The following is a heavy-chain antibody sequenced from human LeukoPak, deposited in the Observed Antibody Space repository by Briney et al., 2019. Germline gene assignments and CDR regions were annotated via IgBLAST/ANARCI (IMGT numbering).Heavy chain of an antibody. D-gene: IGHD3-10*01. CDR2: ISWNSGSI. CDR3: AKRGPGSPQSGKYYFDY. J-gene: IGHJ4*02. CDR1: GFTFDDYA. V-gene: IGHV3-9*01. Sequence: PGGSLRLSCAASGFTFDDYAMHWVRQAPGKGLEWVSGISWNSGSIGYADSVKGRFTISRDDAKNSLYLQMNSLRAEDTAVYYCAKRGPGSPQSGKYYFDYWGQGTLVTVSS.